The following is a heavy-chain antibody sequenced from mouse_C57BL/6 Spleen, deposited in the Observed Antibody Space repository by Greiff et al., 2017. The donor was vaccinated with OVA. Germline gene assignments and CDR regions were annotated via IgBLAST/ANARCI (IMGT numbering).Heavy chain of an antibody. CDR3: TGENWDKGYFDV. D-gene: IGHD4-1*01. CDR1: GFTFSNYW. CDR2: IRLKSDNYAT. J-gene: IGHJ1*03. V-gene: IGHV6-3*01. Sequence: EVMLVESGGGLVQPGGSMKLSCVASGFTFSNYWMNWVRQSPEKGLEWVAQIRLKSDNYATHYAESVKGRFTISRDDSKSSVYLQMNNLRAEDTGIYYCTGENWDKGYFDVWGTGTTVTVSS.